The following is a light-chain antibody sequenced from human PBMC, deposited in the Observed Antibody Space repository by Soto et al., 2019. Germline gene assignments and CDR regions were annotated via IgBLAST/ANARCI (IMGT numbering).Light chain of an antibody. CDR2: GNN. CDR1: SSNIGAGYD. Sequence: QSVLTQPPSVSGAPGQRVTISCTGSSSNIGAGYDVHWYQQLPGTAPKLLIFGNNNRPSGVPDRFSDSKSGTSASLAITGLQAEDEADYYCQTYDSSLSGYVFGTGTRSPS. J-gene: IGLJ1*01. V-gene: IGLV1-40*01. CDR3: QTYDSSLSGYV.